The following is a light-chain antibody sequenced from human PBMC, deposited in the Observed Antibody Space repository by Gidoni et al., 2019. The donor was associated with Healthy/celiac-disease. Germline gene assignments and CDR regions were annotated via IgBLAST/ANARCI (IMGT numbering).Light chain of an antibody. Sequence: ELVLTQSPATLSLSPGERATLSCRASQSVSSYLAWYQQKPGQAPRLLIYDASNRATGIPARFSGSGSGTDFTLTISSLEPEDFAVYYCQQRSNWPWTFXQXTKVXIK. CDR2: DAS. CDR1: QSVSSY. V-gene: IGKV3-11*01. CDR3: QQRSNWPWT. J-gene: IGKJ1*01.